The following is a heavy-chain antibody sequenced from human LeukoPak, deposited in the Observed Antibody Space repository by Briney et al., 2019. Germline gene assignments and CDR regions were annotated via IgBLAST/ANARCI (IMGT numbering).Heavy chain of an antibody. D-gene: IGHD3-22*01. J-gene: IGHJ4*02. CDR3: ARESVVTGTFDY. CDR1: GGSISSYY. V-gene: IGHV4-59*01. Sequence: SETLSLTCTVSGGSISSYYWSWIRQPPGKGLEWIGYIYYSGSTNYNPSLKGRVTISVDTSKNQFSLKLSSVTAADTAVYYCARESVVTGTFDYWGQGTLVTVSS. CDR2: IYYSGST.